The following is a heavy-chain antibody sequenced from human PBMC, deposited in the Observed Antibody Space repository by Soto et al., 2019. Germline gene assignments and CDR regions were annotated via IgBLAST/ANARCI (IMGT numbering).Heavy chain of an antibody. CDR1: GGSVSSGSYY. Sequence: QVQLQESGPGLVKPSETLSPTCTVSGGSVSSGSYYWSWIRQPPGKGLEWIGYIFYTGGTNYNPSLKSRVTISVDTSKNQFSLKLSSVTAADTAVYYCARVGDGRLGIDYDPLPFDYWGQGTLVTVSS. CDR2: IFYTGGT. J-gene: IGHJ4*02. V-gene: IGHV4-61*01. CDR3: ARVGDGRLGIDYDPLPFDY. D-gene: IGHD3-3*01.